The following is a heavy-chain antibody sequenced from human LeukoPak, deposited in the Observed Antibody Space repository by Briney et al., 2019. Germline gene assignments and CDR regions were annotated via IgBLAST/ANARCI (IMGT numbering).Heavy chain of an antibody. CDR1: GYTFTSYD. D-gene: IGHD3-10*01. J-gene: IGHJ4*02. CDR2: MNPNSGNT. V-gene: IGHV1-8*01. CDR3: ARGKMVRGVRLFDC. Sequence: ASVKVSCKASGYTFTSYDINWVRQATGQGLEWMGWMNPNSGNTGYAQKFQGRVTMTRNTSISTAYMELSSLRSEDTAVYYCARGKMVRGVRLFDCWGQGTLVTVSS.